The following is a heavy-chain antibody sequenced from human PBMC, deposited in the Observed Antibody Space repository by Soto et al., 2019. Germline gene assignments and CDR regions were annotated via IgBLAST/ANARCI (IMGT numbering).Heavy chain of an antibody. CDR1: GASLTTRHW. CDR2: IFHSGTI. CDR3: ARVVVLDDAGDFDA. J-gene: IGHJ4*02. V-gene: IGHV4-4*02. Sequence: NPSETLSLTCVVSGASLTTRHWWSWVRQSPGRGLEWIGEIFHSGTINYNPSLKSRLSISLDKSKNQFSLNLTSVTAADSAVYYCARVVVLDDAGDFDAWGQGSLVTVSS. D-gene: IGHD2-15*01.